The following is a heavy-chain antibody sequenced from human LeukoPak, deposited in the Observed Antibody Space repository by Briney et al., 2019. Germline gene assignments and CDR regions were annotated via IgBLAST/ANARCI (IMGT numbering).Heavy chain of an antibody. D-gene: IGHD2-15*01. J-gene: IGHJ4*02. Sequence: SETLSLTCTVSGGSISSHYRSWIRQPPGKGLEWIGYINYSGSTNYNPSLKSRVTISVDTSKNQFSLNLSSVTAADTAVYYCALGAATPVTTNFDYWGQGTLVTVSS. CDR3: ALGAATPVTTNFDY. CDR2: INYSGST. V-gene: IGHV4-59*11. CDR1: GGSISSHY.